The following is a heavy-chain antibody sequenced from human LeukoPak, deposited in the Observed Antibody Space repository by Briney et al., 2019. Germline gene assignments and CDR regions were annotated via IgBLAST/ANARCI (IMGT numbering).Heavy chain of an antibody. D-gene: IGHD2-2*01. CDR2: IKQDGSEK. CDR1: GFTFSSYW. CDR3: ARGDCSSTSCEEGIYYYYGMDV. V-gene: IGHV3-7*03. Sequence: PGRSLRLSCAASGFTFSSYWMSWVRQAPGKGLEWVANIKQDGSEKYYVDSVKGRFTISRDNAKNSLYLQMNSLRAEDTAVYYCARGDCSSTSCEEGIYYYYGMDVWGQGTTVTVSS. J-gene: IGHJ6*02.